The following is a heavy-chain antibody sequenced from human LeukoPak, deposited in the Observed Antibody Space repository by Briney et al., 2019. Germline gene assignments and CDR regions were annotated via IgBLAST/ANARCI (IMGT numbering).Heavy chain of an antibody. CDR3: ARGLTVTTRHSFDY. D-gene: IGHD4-17*01. V-gene: IGHV3-7*02. J-gene: IGHJ4*02. CDR1: EFTLSNYW. CDR2: IRQDGNEK. Sequence: PGGSLRLSCAGAEFTLSNYWMSWVRQAPGKGLEWVANIRQDGNEKYYVDSVKGRFTISRDNAKNSLYLQMNSLRAEDTAVYYCARGLTVTTRHSFDYWGQGALVTVSS.